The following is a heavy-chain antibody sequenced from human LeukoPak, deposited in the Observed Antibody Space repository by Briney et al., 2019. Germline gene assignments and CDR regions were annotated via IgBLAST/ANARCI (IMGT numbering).Heavy chain of an antibody. Sequence: SETLSLTCTVSGVSISSSTYYWGWIRQPPGKGLEWIGTIYSSGSTNYNPSLKSRVTISVDTSKNQFSLKLSSVTAADTAVYYCARARPVLLWFGELDVWGKGTTVTVSS. V-gene: IGHV4-39*07. CDR1: GVSISSSTYY. CDR2: IYSSGST. J-gene: IGHJ6*04. CDR3: ARARPVLLWFGELDV. D-gene: IGHD3-10*01.